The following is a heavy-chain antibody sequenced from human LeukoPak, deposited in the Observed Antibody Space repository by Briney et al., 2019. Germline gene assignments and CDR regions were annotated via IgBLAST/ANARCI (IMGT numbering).Heavy chain of an antibody. Sequence: GGSLRLSCAASGFTFSSYAMSWVRQAPGKGLEWVSAISGSGGSTYYADSVKGRFTISRDNSKYTLYLQMNSLRAEDTAVYYCAKDLITVTTLYYFDYWGQGTLVTVSS. CDR1: GFTFSSYA. J-gene: IGHJ4*02. CDR3: AKDLITVTTLYYFDY. D-gene: IGHD4-17*01. V-gene: IGHV3-23*01. CDR2: ISGSGGST.